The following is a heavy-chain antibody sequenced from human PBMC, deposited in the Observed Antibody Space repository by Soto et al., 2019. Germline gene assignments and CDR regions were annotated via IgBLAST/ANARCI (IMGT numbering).Heavy chain of an antibody. J-gene: IGHJ4*02. D-gene: IGHD4-17*01. CDR1: GGSISSGDYY. CDR3: ARGLYGGNYFDY. V-gene: IGHV4-30-4*01. Sequence: PSETLSLTCTVSGGSISSGDYYWSWIRQPPGKGLEWIGYIYYSGSTYYNPSLKSRVTISVDTSKNQFSLKLSSVTAADTAVYYCARGLYGGNYFDYWGQGTLVTVSS. CDR2: IYYSGST.